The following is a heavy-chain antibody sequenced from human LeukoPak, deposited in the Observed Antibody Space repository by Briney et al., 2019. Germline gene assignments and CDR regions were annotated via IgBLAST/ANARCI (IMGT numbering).Heavy chain of an antibody. CDR1: GVSISSSSYY. CDR2: IYYSGST. D-gene: IGHD3-10*01. J-gene: IGHJ6*03. Sequence: SETLSLTCTVSGVSISSSSYYWGWIRQPPGKGLEWIGSIYYSGSTYYNPSLKSRVTISVDTSKNQFSLKLSSVTAADTAVYYCARGGYYYYMDVWGKGTTVTVSS. V-gene: IGHV4-39*07. CDR3: ARGGYYYYMDV.